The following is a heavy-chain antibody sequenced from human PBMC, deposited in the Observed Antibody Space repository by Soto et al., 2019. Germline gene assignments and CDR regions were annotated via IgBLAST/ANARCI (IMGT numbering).Heavy chain of an antibody. D-gene: IGHD3-9*01. CDR3: AREYYRWAYYDILTGSQGWFDP. CDR1: GYTFTSYD. Sequence: QVQLVQSGAEVKKPGASVKVSCKASGYTFTSYDINWVRQATGQGLEWMGWMNPNSGNTGYAQKFQGRVTMTRNTSISTAYMELSSLRSEDTAVYYCAREYYRWAYYDILTGSQGWFDPWGQGTLVTVSS. CDR2: MNPNSGNT. J-gene: IGHJ5*02. V-gene: IGHV1-8*01.